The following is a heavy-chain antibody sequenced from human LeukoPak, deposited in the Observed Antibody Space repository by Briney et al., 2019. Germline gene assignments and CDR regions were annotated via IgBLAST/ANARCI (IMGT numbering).Heavy chain of an antibody. D-gene: IGHD6-19*01. CDR3: GRGGTSGYSTGWIDY. J-gene: IGHJ4*02. CDR2: IYSGGST. V-gene: IGHV3-53*05. CDR1: EFTVSSNY. Sequence: PGGSLRLSCAASEFTVSSNYMSWVRQAPGKGLEWVSVIYSGGSTYYADSVKGRFTISRDNSKNTLYLQMNSLRAEDTAMYHCGRGGTSGYSTGWIDYWGQGTLVTVSS.